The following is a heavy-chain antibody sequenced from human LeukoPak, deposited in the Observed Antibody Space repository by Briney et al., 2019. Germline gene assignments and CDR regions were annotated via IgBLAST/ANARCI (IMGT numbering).Heavy chain of an antibody. CDR1: GYTFTGYY. D-gene: IGHD5-12*01. CDR2: ISAYNGNT. Sequence: AAVKVSCKASGYTFTGYYMHWVRQAPGQGLEWMGWISAYNGNTNYAQKLQGRVTMTTDTSTSTAYMELRSLRSDDTAVYYCARDRRLRSWFDPWGQGTLVTVSS. CDR3: ARDRRLRSWFDP. V-gene: IGHV1-18*04. J-gene: IGHJ5*02.